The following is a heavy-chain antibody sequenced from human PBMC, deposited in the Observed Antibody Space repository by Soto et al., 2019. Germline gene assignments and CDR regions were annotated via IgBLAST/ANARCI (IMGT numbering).Heavy chain of an antibody. Sequence: QVQLVQSGAEVKKPGSSVKVSCKASGDAFTNYIFDWVRQAPGQGLEWMGGIIPMFGTPKYAQTFQDRVTSSADVSTGTAYLELTSLRFYDTAVYYCARGRDQPPVGLYFDSWGEGTRVTVSS. D-gene: IGHD1-26*01. J-gene: IGHJ4*02. CDR2: IIPMFGTP. CDR3: ARGRDQPPVGLYFDS. V-gene: IGHV1-69*01. CDR1: GDAFTNYI.